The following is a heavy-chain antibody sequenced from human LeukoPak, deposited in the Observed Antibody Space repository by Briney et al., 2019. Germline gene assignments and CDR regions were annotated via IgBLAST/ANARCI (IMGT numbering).Heavy chain of an antibody. CDR1: GYTFTNFA. CDR2: INAANSNT. Sequence: ASVKVSCKASGYTFTNFAMHWVRQAPGQRLEWMGWINAANSNTKYSQKFQGRVTITSDTSASTAYMELSSLRSEDTAVYYCARSAKGDILTGFYAMDVWGQGTTVTVSS. V-gene: IGHV1-3*01. J-gene: IGHJ6*02. D-gene: IGHD3-9*01. CDR3: ARSAKGDILTGFYAMDV.